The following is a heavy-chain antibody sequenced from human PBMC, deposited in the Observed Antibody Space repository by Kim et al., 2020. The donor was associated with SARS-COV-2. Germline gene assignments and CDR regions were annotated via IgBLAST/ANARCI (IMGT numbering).Heavy chain of an antibody. CDR3: ARGGGYCSGGSCYNDY. J-gene: IGHJ4*03. CDR1: GGSFSGYY. Sequence: SETLSLTCAVYGGSFSGYYWSWIRQPPGKGLEWIGEINHSGSANYNPSLKSRVTISEDTSKNQFSLKLSSVTAADTAVYYCARGGGYCSGGSCYNDYWG. V-gene: IGHV4-34*01. CDR2: INHSGSA. D-gene: IGHD2-15*01.